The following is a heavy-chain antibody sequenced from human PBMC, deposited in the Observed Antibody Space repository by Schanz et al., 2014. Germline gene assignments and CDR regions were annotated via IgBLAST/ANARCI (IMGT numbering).Heavy chain of an antibody. D-gene: IGHD2-21*01. CDR2: ISSSSSTR. Sequence: EVQLLESGGGLVQPGGSLRLSCAASGFTFSSYAMSWVRQAPGKGLEWVSYISSSSSTRYYADSVKGRFTISRDNAKRSLFLQINSLRAEDTAVYYCARDGYSVVVISPTESFDIWGQGTMVTVSP. J-gene: IGHJ3*02. V-gene: IGHV3-48*01. CDR1: GFTFSSYA. CDR3: ARDGYSVVVISPTESFDI.